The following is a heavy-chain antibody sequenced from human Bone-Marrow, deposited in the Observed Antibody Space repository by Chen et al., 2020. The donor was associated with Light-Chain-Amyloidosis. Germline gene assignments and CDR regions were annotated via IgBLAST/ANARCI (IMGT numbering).Heavy chain of an antibody. Sequence: EVQLEQSGPEVKNPGESLKISCKGSGYTFPNYWIGWVRQMPGKGLEWMGVIYPDDSDARYSPSFEGQFTISADKSITTAYLQWRSLKASDTAMYYCARRRDGYNFDYWGQGTLVTVSS. CDR1: GYTFPNYW. CDR2: IYPDDSDA. J-gene: IGHJ4*02. D-gene: IGHD5-12*01. V-gene: IGHV5-51*01. CDR3: ARRRDGYNFDY.